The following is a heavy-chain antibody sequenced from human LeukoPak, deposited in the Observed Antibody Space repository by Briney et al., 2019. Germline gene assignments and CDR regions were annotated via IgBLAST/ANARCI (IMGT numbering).Heavy chain of an antibody. CDR1: GFTFSNYG. D-gene: IGHD5-18*01. CDR3: ARGGGYSYGPFDY. J-gene: IGHJ4*02. Sequence: PGRSLRLSCAASGFTFSNYGMHWVRQAPGKGLEWVAVISYDGNNKYYADSVKGRFTISRDNSKNTLYLQMNSLRAEDTAVYYCARGGGYSYGPFDYWGQGTLVTVSS. CDR2: ISYDGNNK. V-gene: IGHV3-30*03.